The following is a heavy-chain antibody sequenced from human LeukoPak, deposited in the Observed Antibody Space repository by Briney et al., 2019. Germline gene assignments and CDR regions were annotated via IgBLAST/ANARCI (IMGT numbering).Heavy chain of an antibody. CDR1: GGSISSSNW. CDR3: ARDPLDYGDYGLHY. V-gene: IGHV4-4*02. Sequence: NPSETLSLTCAVSGGSISSSNWWSWVRQPPGKGLERIGEIYHSGSTNYNPSLKSRVTISVDKSKNQFSLKLSSVTAADTAVYYCARDPLDYGDYGLHYWGQGTLVTISS. D-gene: IGHD4-17*01. J-gene: IGHJ4*02. CDR2: IYHSGST.